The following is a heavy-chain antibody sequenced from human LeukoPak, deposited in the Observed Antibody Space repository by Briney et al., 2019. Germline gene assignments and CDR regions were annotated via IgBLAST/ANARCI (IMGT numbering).Heavy chain of an antibody. D-gene: IGHD2-21*01. J-gene: IGHJ6*02. CDR1: GGSISSGNYY. V-gene: IGHV4-61*02. CDR2: IYTSGST. Sequence: SQTLSLTCTVSGGSISSGNYYCSWIRQPAGKGLEWIGRIYTSGSTDYNPSLQSRVTISSDTSKQQFFLNLSSVTAADTAVYYCASGDGYFGMDVWGPGTTVTVSS. CDR3: ASGDGYFGMDV.